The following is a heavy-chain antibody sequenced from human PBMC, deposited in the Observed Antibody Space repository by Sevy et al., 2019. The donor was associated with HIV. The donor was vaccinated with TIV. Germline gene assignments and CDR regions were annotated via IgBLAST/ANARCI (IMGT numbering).Heavy chain of an antibody. CDR2: INYNSGRG. J-gene: IGHJ6*02. CDR3: VKERITEAAYYYGLDV. Sequence: SLKISCATFGVSVEDYGMHWVRQSPERGLEWVAGINYNSGRGGYIDSGKGQFTISQDNAKQSIYRQMTSLKPEDSALYHCVKERITEAAYYYGLDVWGQGTTVTVSS. D-gene: IGHD3-16*01. CDR1: GVSVEDYG. V-gene: IGHV3-9*01.